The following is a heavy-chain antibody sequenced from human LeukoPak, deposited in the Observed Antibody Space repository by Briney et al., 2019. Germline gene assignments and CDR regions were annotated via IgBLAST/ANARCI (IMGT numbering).Heavy chain of an antibody. V-gene: IGHV3-30*18. Sequence: GGSLRVSCVASGFTFSSYGMHGVRPAPGRGVGWVAVISYDGSNKYYADSVKGGFTISRDNSKNTLFLYMNRLRAKDTDVYYCAKDSYYGAGSYFYFDSSGQGTLVTVSS. CDR1: GFTFSSYG. CDR2: ISYDGSNK. CDR3: AKDSYYGAGSYFYFDS. D-gene: IGHD3-10*01. J-gene: IGHJ4*02.